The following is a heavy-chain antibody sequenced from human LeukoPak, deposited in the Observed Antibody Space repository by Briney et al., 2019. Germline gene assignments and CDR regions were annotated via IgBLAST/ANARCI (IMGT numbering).Heavy chain of an antibody. Sequence: SVKVSCRASGGTFSSYAISWVRQAPGRGLEWMGGIIPIFGTANYAQKFQGRVTITTDESTSTAHMELSSLRSEDTAVYYCARGGLLPNNWFDPWGQGTLVTVSS. V-gene: IGHV1-69*05. CDR3: ARGGLLPNNWFDP. CDR1: GGTFSSYA. J-gene: IGHJ5*02. CDR2: IIPIFGTA. D-gene: IGHD2-8*01.